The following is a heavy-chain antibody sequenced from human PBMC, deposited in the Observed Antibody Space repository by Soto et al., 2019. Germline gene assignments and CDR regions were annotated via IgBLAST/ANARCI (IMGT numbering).Heavy chain of an antibody. J-gene: IGHJ1*01. D-gene: IGHD2-15*01. V-gene: IGHV4-59*08. CDR1: GGSISSYY. Sequence: ASETLSLTCTVSGGSISSYYWSWIRQPPGKGLEWIGYIYYSGSTNYNPSLKSRVTISVDTSKNQFSLKLSSVTAADTAVYYCARLGYCSGGSCHQDEYFQHWGQGTLVTVSS. CDR2: IYYSGST. CDR3: ARLGYCSGGSCHQDEYFQH.